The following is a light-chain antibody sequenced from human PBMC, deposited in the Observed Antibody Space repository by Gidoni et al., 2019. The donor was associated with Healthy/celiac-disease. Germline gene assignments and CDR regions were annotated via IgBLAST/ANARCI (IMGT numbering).Light chain of an antibody. J-gene: IGKJ3*01. CDR3: QQCGSSPMFT. CDR2: GAS. V-gene: IGKV3-20*01. CDR1: QRVSSSY. Sequence: DIVLTQSPLTLSFSPGERHTLSCRASQRVSSSYLAWYQQKPGQAPRLLIYGASSRATGIPDRFSGSGSGTDFTLTISRLEPEEFAVYYCQQCGSSPMFTFGPGTKVEIK.